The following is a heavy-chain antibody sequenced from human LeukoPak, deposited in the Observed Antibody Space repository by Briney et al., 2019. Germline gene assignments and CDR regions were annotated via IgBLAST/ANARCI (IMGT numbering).Heavy chain of an antibody. CDR2: MSYRGST. D-gene: IGHD6-13*01. CDR1: GGSISTYY. CDR3: AREAAAGTGAHWFDP. V-gene: IGHV4-59*12. J-gene: IGHJ5*02. Sequence: SETLSLTCTVSGGSISTYYWNWIRQPPGRGLEWIGHMSYRGSTYYNPSLKSRVTISVDTSKNQFSLKLSSVTAADTAVYYCAREAAAGTGAHWFDPWGQGTLVTVSS.